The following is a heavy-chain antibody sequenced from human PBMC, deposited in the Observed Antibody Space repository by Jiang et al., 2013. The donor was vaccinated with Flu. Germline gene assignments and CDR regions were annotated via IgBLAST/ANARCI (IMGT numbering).Heavy chain of an antibody. J-gene: IGHJ4*02. V-gene: IGHV3-30*02. Sequence: QLVESGGGVVQPGGSLRLSCAASGFSFSFYGMHWVRQSAGKGLEWVASLWHDGSNKFYVDSVRGRFTISRDNSKNTLFLQMNSLRPEDTAVYYCATLRGSAYDTYLADYWGQGTLVTVSS. CDR3: ATLRGSAYDTYLADY. CDR1: GFSFSFYG. D-gene: IGHD5-12*01. CDR2: LWHDGSNK.